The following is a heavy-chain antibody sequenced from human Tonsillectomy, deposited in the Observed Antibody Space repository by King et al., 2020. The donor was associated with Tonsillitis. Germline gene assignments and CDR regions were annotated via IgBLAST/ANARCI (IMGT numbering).Heavy chain of an antibody. V-gene: IGHV5-10-1*03. Sequence: LQLVQSGAEVKEPGESLRISCKGSGYSFTSYWISWVRQMPGKGLEWMGTIDPSDSHSKYSPSFQGHVTISAYKSISTAYLQRSSLKASDTAMYYCARRFPYSGSFTTLDSWGQGTLVTVSS. CDR2: IDPSDSHS. CDR1: GYSFTSYW. J-gene: IGHJ5*01. CDR3: ARRFPYSGSFTTLDS. D-gene: IGHD1-26*01.